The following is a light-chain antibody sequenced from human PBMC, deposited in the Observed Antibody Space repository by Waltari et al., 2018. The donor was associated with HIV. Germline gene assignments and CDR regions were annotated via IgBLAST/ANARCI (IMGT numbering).Light chain of an antibody. CDR3: QQYRDWPPSP. J-gene: IGKJ2*01. Sequence: IVVTQSPATMSVSPGERATLSCKTSQSVYKNLAWYQHKPGQPPRLLMSGASTRARDVPPRFTGSGSWTEFTLTINSLQSEDVAVYYCQQYRDWPPSPFGQGTKVEIK. CDR1: QSVYKN. CDR2: GAS. V-gene: IGKV3-15*01.